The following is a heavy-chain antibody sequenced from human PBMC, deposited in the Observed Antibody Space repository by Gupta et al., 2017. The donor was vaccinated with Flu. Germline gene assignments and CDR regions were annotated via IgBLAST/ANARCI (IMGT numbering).Heavy chain of an antibody. CDR3: ARKRGNCSGGRCLFWLDS. D-gene: IGHD2-15*01. J-gene: IGHJ5*01. CDR2: MNPANGYT. Sequence: IHWIRQATGQGPGWMGWMNPANGYTGYAQKFQGRVSMTRNTSINTAYLEMSSLTSAETALYYCARKRGNCSGGRCLFWLDSWGQGSLVTVSS. V-gene: IGHV1-8*01.